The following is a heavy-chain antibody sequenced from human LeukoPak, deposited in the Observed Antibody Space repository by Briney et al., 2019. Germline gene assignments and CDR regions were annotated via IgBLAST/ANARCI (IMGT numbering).Heavy chain of an antibody. V-gene: IGHV3-23*01. D-gene: IGHD3-3*01. Sequence: GGSLRLSWAASGFTFSSYAMSWVRQAPAKGLEWVSAISGSGGSTYYADSVKGRFTISRDNSKNTLYLQMNSLRAEDTAVYYCAKDTYDFWSGYYIDYWGQGTLVTVSS. CDR3: AKDTYDFWSGYYIDY. CDR2: ISGSGGST. CDR1: GFTFSSYA. J-gene: IGHJ4*02.